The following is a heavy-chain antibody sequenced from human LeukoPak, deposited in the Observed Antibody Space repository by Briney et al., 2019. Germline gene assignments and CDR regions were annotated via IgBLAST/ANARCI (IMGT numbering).Heavy chain of an antibody. Sequence: GGSLRLSCAASGFTFSSYWMSWVRQAPGKGLEWVANIKQDGSEKYYVDSVKGRFTISRDNAKNSLYLQMNSLRAEDTAVYYCARPTTVTTLYYFDYWGQGTLVTVSS. CDR2: IKQDGSEK. CDR1: GFTFSSYW. CDR3: ARPTTVTTLYYFDY. D-gene: IGHD4-4*01. J-gene: IGHJ4*02. V-gene: IGHV3-7*01.